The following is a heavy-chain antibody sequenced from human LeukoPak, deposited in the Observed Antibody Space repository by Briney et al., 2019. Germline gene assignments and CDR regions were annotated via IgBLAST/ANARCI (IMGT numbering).Heavy chain of an antibody. D-gene: IGHD3-22*01. Sequence: SQTLSLTCTVSGGSISSGSYYWRWIRQPAGKGLEWIGRIYTSGSTNYNPSLKSRVTISVDTSKNQFSLKLSSVTAADTAVYYCARDAIVVVSLDYWGQGTLVTVSS. CDR1: GGSISSGSYY. J-gene: IGHJ4*02. CDR2: IYTSGST. CDR3: ARDAIVVVSLDY. V-gene: IGHV4-61*02.